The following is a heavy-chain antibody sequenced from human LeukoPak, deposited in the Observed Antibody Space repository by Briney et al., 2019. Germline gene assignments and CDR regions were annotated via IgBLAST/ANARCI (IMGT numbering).Heavy chain of an antibody. D-gene: IGHD1-26*01. J-gene: IGHJ4*02. Sequence: GGSLKLSCAASGFTFSGSAMHWVRQASGKGLEWVGHIRSKANSYATAYAASVKGRFTISRDNSKNTLFLQMNSLRAEDTAVYYCAKGVWVGATGSYFDDWGQGTLVTVSS. CDR3: AKGVWVGATGSYFDD. V-gene: IGHV3-73*01. CDR2: IRSKANSYAT. CDR1: GFTFSGSA.